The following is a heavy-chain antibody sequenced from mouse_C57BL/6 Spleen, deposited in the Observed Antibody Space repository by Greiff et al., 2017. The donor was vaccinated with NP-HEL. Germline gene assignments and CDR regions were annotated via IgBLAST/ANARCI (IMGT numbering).Heavy chain of an antibody. Sequence: EVNVVESGGDLVKPGGSLKLSCAASGFTFSSYGMSWVRQTPDKRLEWVATISSGGSYTYYPDSVKGRFTISRDNAKNTLYLQMSSLKSEDTAMYYCARKEDYDYLAWFAYWGQGTLVTVSA. CDR3: ARKEDYDYLAWFAY. CDR1: GFTFSSYG. CDR2: ISSGGSYT. D-gene: IGHD2-4*01. V-gene: IGHV5-6*01. J-gene: IGHJ3*01.